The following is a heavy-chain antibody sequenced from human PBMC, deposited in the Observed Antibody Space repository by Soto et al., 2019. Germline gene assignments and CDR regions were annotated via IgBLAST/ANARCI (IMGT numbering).Heavy chain of an antibody. J-gene: IGHJ4*02. D-gene: IGHD4-4*01. V-gene: IGHV3-7*01. CDR3: AREGIINYNEYSFDF. CDR1: GFTFSSYW. CDR2: IKQDGSEK. Sequence: HPGGSLRLSCAASGFTFSSYWMSWVRQAPGKGLEWVANIKQDGSEKYYVDSVKGRFSVSRDNSKNSVSLQMNSLRVEDTAIYYCAREGIINYNEYSFDFWGQGTLVTVSS.